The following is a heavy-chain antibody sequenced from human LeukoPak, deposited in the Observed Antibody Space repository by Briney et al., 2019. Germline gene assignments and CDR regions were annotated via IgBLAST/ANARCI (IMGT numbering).Heavy chain of an antibody. CDR1: GFTFSSYA. D-gene: IGHD2-2*01. V-gene: IGHV3-23*01. J-gene: IGHJ4*02. CDR3: AKGLGYCSSTSCYVWYFDY. Sequence: GGSLRLSCAASGFTFSSYAMSWVRQAPGKGLEWVSAISGSGGSTYYADSVKGRFTISRDNSKNTLYLQMNSLRAEDTAVYYCAKGLGYCSSTSCYVWYFDYWGQGTLVTVSS. CDR2: ISGSGGST.